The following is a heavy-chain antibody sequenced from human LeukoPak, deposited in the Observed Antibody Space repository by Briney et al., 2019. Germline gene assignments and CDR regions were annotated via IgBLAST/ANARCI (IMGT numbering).Heavy chain of an antibody. V-gene: IGHV3-33*08. J-gene: IGHJ4*02. D-gene: IGHD3-22*01. Sequence: GRSLRLSCAASGLSFNSCGMHWVRQAPGKGLEWVAVIWYDGSNKDYADSVKGRFTISRDNSKNTLYLQMNSLRAEDTAVYYCARARNNYDRSGFSALDYWGQGTLVTVSS. CDR2: IWYDGSNK. CDR3: ARARNNYDRSGFSALDY. CDR1: GLSFNSCG.